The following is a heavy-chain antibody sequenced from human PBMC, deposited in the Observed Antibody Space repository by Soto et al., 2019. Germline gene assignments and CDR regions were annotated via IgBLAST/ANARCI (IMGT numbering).Heavy chain of an antibody. D-gene: IGHD2-15*01. V-gene: IGHV1-46*01. CDR1: GYSFTSYY. CDR3: ARVGCSGGSCYAVDY. CDR2: INPSSST. Sequence: ASVKVSCKASGYSFTSYYIHWVRQPPGQGLEWMGIINPSSSTTYAQKFQGRVTMTRDTSTSTVYMELSSLRSEDTAVYYCARVGCSGGSCYAVDYWGQ. J-gene: IGHJ4*01.